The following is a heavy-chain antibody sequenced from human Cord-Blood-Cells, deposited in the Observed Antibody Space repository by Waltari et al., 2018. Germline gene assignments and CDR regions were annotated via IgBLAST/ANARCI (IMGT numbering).Heavy chain of an antibody. CDR1: GFTFSSYA. CDR2: ISYDGSNK. Sequence: QVQLVESGGGVVQPGRSMRLSCAASGFTFSSYAMHWVRQAPGKGLEWVAVISYDGSNKYYADSGKGRFTISRDNSKNTLYLQMNSLRAEDTAVYYCAREAVAGNYFDYWGQGTLVTVSS. CDR3: AREAVAGNYFDY. V-gene: IGHV3-30*04. J-gene: IGHJ4*02. D-gene: IGHD6-19*01.